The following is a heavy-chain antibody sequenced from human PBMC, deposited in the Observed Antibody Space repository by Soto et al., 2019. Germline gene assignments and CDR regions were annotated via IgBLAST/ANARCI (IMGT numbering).Heavy chain of an antibody. CDR1: GFTFSNFG. CDR2: MSYDGGNK. Sequence: GGSLRLSCAASGFTFSNFGMHWVRQAPGKGLEWVTFMSYDGGNKYYADSVKGRFTISRDNSKNTLYLQMNSLRGEDTAVYYCAKDLRHCSEKSCYKEYGMAVCGQGPTVTVSS. D-gene: IGHD2-2*02. J-gene: IGHJ6*02. V-gene: IGHV3-30*18. CDR3: AKDLRHCSEKSCYKEYGMAV.